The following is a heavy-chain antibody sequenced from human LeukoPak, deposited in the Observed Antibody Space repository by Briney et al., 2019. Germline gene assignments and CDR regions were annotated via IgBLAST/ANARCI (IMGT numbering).Heavy chain of an antibody. V-gene: IGHV1-18*01. CDR1: GYTFTSYG. D-gene: IGHD3-10*01. CDR2: ISAYNGNT. Sequence: ASVKVSCEASGYTFTSYGISWVRQAPGQGLEWMGWISAYNGNTNYAQKLQGRVTMTTDTSTSTAYMELRSLRSDDTAVYYCARERVWFGELLGRWFDPWGQGTLVTVSS. CDR3: ARERVWFGELLGRWFDP. J-gene: IGHJ5*02.